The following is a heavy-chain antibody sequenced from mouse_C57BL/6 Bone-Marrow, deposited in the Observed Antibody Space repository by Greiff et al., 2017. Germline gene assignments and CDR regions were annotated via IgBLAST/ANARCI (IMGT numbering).Heavy chain of an antibody. D-gene: IGHD2-3*01. Sequence: VQLQQPGAELVRPGTSVKLSCKASGYTFTSYWMHWVKQRPGQGLEWIGVIDPSDSYTNYNQKFKGKATLTVDTSSSTAYMQLSSLTSEDSAVYYCARNDGYYLYYYAMDYWGQGTSVTVSS. CDR1: GYTFTSYW. CDR3: ARNDGYYLYYYAMDY. J-gene: IGHJ4*01. V-gene: IGHV1-59*01. CDR2: IDPSDSYT.